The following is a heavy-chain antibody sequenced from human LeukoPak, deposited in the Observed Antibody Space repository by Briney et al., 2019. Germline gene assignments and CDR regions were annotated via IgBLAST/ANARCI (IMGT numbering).Heavy chain of an antibody. D-gene: IGHD3-9*01. J-gene: IGHJ6*03. CDR2: IYTSGST. CDR1: GGSISSYY. CDR3: ARVRPHYDILTGYYLPYYYYMDV. V-gene: IGHV4-4*07. Sequence: SETLSLTXTVSGGSISSYYWSWIRQPDGKGLEWIGRIYTSGSTNYNPSLKSRVTMSVDTSKNQFSLKLSSVTAADTAVYYCARVRPHYDILTGYYLPYYYYMDVWGKGTTVTVSS.